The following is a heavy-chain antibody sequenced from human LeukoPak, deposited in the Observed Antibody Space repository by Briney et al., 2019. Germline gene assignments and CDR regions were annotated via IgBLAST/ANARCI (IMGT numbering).Heavy chain of an antibody. CDR3: AKVPCSSTSCYVGWFDP. D-gene: IGHD2-2*01. CDR2: ISWNSGGI. J-gene: IGHJ5*02. Sequence: PGGSLRLSCAASGFTFDDYAMHWVRQAPGKGLEWVSGISWNSGGIGYADSVKGRFTISRDNAKNSLYLQMNSLRAEDTALYYCAKVPCSSTSCYVGWFDPWGQGTLVTVSS. CDR1: GFTFDDYA. V-gene: IGHV3-9*01.